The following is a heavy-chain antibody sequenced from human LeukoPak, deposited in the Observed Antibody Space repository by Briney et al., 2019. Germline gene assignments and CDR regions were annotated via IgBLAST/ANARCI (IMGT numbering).Heavy chain of an antibody. CDR3: ARRAGAYSHPYDY. J-gene: IGHJ4*02. CDR1: GFTVSSNS. Sequence: GGSLRLSCTVSGFTVSSNSMSWVRQAPGKGLEWVSFIYSDNTHYSDSVKGRFTISRDNSKNTLYPQMNSLRAEDTAVYYCARRAGAYSHPYDYWGQGTQVTVSS. CDR2: IYSDNT. V-gene: IGHV3-53*01. D-gene: IGHD4/OR15-4a*01.